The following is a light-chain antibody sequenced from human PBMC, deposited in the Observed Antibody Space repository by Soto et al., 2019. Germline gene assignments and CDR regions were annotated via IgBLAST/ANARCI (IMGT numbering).Light chain of an antibody. CDR3: GTWDSSLSAYV. Sequence: QSVLTQPPSVSAAPGQKVTISCSGSSSNIGNNYVYWYQQVPGTAPKLLIYDNNKRPSGIPDRFSGSKSGTSATLGITGLQTGDEADYYCGTWDSSLSAYVFGTGTKLTVL. CDR1: SSNIGNNY. J-gene: IGLJ1*01. V-gene: IGLV1-51*01. CDR2: DNN.